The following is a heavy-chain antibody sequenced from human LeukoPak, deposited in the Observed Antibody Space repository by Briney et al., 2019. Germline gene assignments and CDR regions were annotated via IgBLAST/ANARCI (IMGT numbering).Heavy chain of an antibody. D-gene: IGHD1-1*01. CDR1: GFTFSSYS. CDR2: ISSSSSTI. Sequence: GGSLRLSCAASGFTFSSYSMNWVRQAPGKGLEWVSYISSSSSTIYYAGSVKGRFTISRDNAKNSLYLQMNSLRAEDTAVYYCLAKDPGTRSPYNWFDPWGQGTLVTVSP. V-gene: IGHV3-48*04. J-gene: IGHJ5*02. CDR3: LAKDPGTRSPYNWFDP.